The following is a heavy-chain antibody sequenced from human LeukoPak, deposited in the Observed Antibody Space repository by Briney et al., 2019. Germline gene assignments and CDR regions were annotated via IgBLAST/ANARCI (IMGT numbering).Heavy chain of an antibody. CDR3: ARDPPGTAVAGYDY. D-gene: IGHD6-19*01. V-gene: IGHV3-7*01. Sequence: GGSLRLSCAASGFMFSTYWMSWVRQAPGKGLEWVANMNQDGSEKYYVDSVKGRFTISRDNAKNSLFLQMHSLRAEDTAVYYCARDPPGTAVAGYDYWGQGTLVTVS. CDR1: GFMFSTYW. CDR2: MNQDGSEK. J-gene: IGHJ4*02.